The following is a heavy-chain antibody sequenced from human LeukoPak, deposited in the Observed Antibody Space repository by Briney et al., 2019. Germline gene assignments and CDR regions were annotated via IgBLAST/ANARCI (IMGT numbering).Heavy chain of an antibody. D-gene: IGHD3-16*01. Sequence: ASVKVSCKASGYTFTSYDIHWVRQATGQGLEWMGWMNPNSGNTGYAQKFQGRVTMTRNTSISTAYMELSSLRSEDTAVYYCARSPGLRLGEPIDYWGQGTLVTVSS. CDR1: GYTFTSYD. V-gene: IGHV1-8*01. CDR3: ARSPGLRLGEPIDY. J-gene: IGHJ4*02. CDR2: MNPNSGNT.